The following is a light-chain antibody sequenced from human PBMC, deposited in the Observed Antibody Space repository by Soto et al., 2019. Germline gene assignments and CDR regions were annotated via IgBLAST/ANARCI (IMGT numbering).Light chain of an antibody. Sequence: QSALTQPASVSGSPGPSITISCIGTTSDVGGYNYVFWYQQHPGKSPKLLIYEVSDRPSGISNRFSGSKSGNTASLTISGLQAEDEADYYCASYTTGSTLVVFGGGTKLTVL. CDR2: EVS. CDR1: TSDVGGYNY. J-gene: IGLJ2*01. V-gene: IGLV2-14*01. CDR3: ASYTTGSTLVV.